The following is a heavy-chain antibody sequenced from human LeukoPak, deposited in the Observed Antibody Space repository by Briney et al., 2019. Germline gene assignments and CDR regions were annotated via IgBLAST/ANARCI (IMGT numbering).Heavy chain of an antibody. J-gene: IGHJ4*02. Sequence: GGSLRLSCAASGFTFSSYSMNWVRQAPGKGLEWVSYISSSSSTIYYADSVKGRFTISRDNAKNSLYLQMNSLRAEDTAVYYCARGDYVWGSYRLYYFDYWGQGTLVTVSS. CDR2: ISSSSSTI. CDR1: GFTFSSYS. CDR3: ARGDYVWGSYRLYYFDY. D-gene: IGHD3-16*02. V-gene: IGHV3-48*01.